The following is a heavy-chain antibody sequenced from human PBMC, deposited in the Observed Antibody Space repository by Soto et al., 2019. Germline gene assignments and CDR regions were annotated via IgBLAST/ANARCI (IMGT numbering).Heavy chain of an antibody. J-gene: IGHJ4*02. CDR2: IYYSGST. D-gene: IGHD1-20*01. Sequence: SETLSLTCAVSGGSISSGDYYWSWIRQPPGKGLEWIGYIYYSGSTYYNPSLKSRVTISVDTSKNQFSLKLSSVTAADTAVYYCARTTYNWNFDYWGQGTLVTVSS. CDR1: GGSISSGDYY. V-gene: IGHV4-30-4*01. CDR3: ARTTYNWNFDY.